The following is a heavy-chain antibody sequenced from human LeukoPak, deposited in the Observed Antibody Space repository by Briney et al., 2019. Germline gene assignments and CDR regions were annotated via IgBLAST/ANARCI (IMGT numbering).Heavy chain of an antibody. D-gene: IGHD5-18*01. Sequence: LRLSCAASGFTFDDYAMHWVRQAPGKGLEWVSGISWNSGSIGYADSVKGRFTISRDNAKNSLYLQMNSLRAEDTALYYCAKVSYGYHSRSWTGNNFDYWGQGTLVTVSS. CDR3: AKVSYGYHSRSWTGNNFDY. V-gene: IGHV3-9*01. CDR1: GFTFDDYA. J-gene: IGHJ4*02. CDR2: ISWNSGSI.